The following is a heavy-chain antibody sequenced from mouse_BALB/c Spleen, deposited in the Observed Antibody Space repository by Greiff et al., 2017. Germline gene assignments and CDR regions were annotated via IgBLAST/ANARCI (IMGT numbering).Heavy chain of an antibody. V-gene: IGHV2-9-2*01. J-gene: IGHJ4*01. CDR2: IWTGGGT. CDR1: GFSLTSYD. D-gene: IGHD2-1*01. Sequence: VQLQQSGPGLVAPSQSLSITCTVSGFSLTSYDISWIRQPPGKGLEWLGVIWTGGGTNYNSAFMSRLSISKDNSKSQVFLKMNSLQTDDTAIYYCVRRGNYEGYYYAMDYWGQGTSVTVSS. CDR3: VRRGNYEGYYYAMDY.